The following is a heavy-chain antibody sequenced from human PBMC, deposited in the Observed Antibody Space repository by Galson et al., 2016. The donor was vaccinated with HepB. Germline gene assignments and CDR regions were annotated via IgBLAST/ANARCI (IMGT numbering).Heavy chain of an antibody. D-gene: IGHD3-22*01. Sequence: SLRLSCAASRFTFSKYAMSWVRQAPGKGLEWVATITGSGRRPDYAASVKGRFTISRDVSKSTLYLQMNSLRAEDTAVYYCAKGGTAYYLSAFDVWGQGTLVIVSS. CDR2: ITGSGRRP. V-gene: IGHV3-23*01. CDR3: AKGGTAYYLSAFDV. J-gene: IGHJ3*01. CDR1: RFTFSKYA.